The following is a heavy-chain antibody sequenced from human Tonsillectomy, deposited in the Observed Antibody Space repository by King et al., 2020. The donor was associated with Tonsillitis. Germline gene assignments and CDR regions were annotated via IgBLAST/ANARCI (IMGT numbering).Heavy chain of an antibody. Sequence: VQLVESGAEVKKPGSSVKVSCKASGGTFSSFISWVRQAPGQGLEWMGGTIPMFATNYAQKFQGRVTITADESTSTVYMELSRLRSEDTAVYYCASPREQLVRDYYYYAMDVWGQGTTVTVSS. CDR3: ASPREQLVRDYYYYAMDV. J-gene: IGHJ6*02. V-gene: IGHV1-69*01. D-gene: IGHD6-13*01. CDR1: GGTFSSF. CDR2: TIPMFAT.